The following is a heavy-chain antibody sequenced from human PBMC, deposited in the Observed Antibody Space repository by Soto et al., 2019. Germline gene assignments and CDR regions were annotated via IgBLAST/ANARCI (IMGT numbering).Heavy chain of an antibody. V-gene: IGHV1-8*01. CDR3: ARANPLRVPYKGHYYYMDV. J-gene: IGHJ6*03. D-gene: IGHD3-10*01. Sequence: ASVKVSCKASGYTFTSYDINWVRQATGQGLEWMGWMNPNSGNTGYAQKFQGRVTMTRNTSISTAYMELSSLRSEDTAVYYCARANPLRVPYKGHYYYMDVWGKGTTVTVSS. CDR1: GYTFTSYD. CDR2: MNPNSGNT.